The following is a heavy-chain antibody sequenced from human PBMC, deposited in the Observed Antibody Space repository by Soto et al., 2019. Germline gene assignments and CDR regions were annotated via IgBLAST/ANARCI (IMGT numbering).Heavy chain of an antibody. D-gene: IGHD6-6*01. V-gene: IGHV1-69*13. J-gene: IGHJ6*02. CDR1: GGTFSSYA. CDR3: ARVRMYSSSPRYYYYGMDV. CDR2: IIPIFGTA. Sequence: ASVKVSCKASGGTFSSYAISWVRQAPGQGLEWMGGIIPIFGTANYAQKFQGRVTITADESTSTAYMELSSLRSEDTAVYYCARVRMYSSSPRYYYYGMDVWGQGTTVTVSS.